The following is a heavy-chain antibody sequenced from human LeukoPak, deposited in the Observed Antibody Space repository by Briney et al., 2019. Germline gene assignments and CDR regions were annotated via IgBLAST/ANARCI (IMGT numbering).Heavy chain of an antibody. CDR3: AKEGRSGWSKFFDY. V-gene: IGHV3-23*01. D-gene: IGHD6-19*01. J-gene: IGHJ4*02. Sequence: GSLRLSCAASGFTFSSSAMGWVRQAPGKGLEWVSTISGSGGSTYYADSVKGQFTVSRDNSKNTLYLQMNSLRAEDTAVYYCAKEGRSGWSKFFDYWGQGTLVTVSS. CDR2: ISGSGGST. CDR1: GFTFSSSA.